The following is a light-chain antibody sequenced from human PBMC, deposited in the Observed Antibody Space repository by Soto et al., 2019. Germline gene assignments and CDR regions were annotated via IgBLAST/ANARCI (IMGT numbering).Light chain of an antibody. V-gene: IGKV1-17*01. CDR1: QGIGNA. CDR2: AAS. J-gene: IGKJ1*01. CDR3: QQLNNYPRT. Sequence: IQMPQSPSSLSASVGDRVTISCRASQGIGNALGWYQQKPGKPPKRLIYAASSLQSGVPSRFSGSGSGTEFTLTISSLQPEDFATYYCQQLNNYPRTFGQGTKVDIK.